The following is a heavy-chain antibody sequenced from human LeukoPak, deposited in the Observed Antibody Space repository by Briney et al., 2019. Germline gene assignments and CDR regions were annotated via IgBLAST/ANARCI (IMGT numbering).Heavy chain of an antibody. J-gene: IGHJ4*02. V-gene: IGHV4-30-4*08. CDR3: ARVSDILTGYYYLDY. Sequence: SQTLSLTCTVSGGSISSGDYYWSWIRQPPGKGLEWIGYIYHSGSTYYNPSLKSRVTISVDRSKNQSSLKLCSVTAADTAVYYCARVSDILTGYYYLDYWGQGTLVTVSS. CDR2: IYHSGST. D-gene: IGHD3-9*01. CDR1: GGSISSGDYY.